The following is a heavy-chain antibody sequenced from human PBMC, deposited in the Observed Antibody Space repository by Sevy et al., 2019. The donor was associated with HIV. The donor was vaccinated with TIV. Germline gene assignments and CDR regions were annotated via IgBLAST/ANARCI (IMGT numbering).Heavy chain of an antibody. CDR3: ARDHCSSTSCQMGYYGMDV. D-gene: IGHD2-2*01. Sequence: SETLSLTCTVSGGSISSYYWSWIRQPPGKGLEWIGYIYYSGSTNYNPSLKSRVTISVDTSKNQFSLKLSSVTAADTAVYYCARDHCSSTSCQMGYYGMDVWGQGTTVTVSS. CDR2: IYYSGST. V-gene: IGHV4-59*01. CDR1: GGSISSYY. J-gene: IGHJ6*02.